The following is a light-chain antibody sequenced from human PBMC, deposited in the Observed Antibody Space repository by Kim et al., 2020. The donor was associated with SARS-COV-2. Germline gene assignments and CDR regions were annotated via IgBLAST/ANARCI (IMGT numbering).Light chain of an antibody. CDR3: QQTYSTPWT. CDR2: AAS. J-gene: IGKJ1*01. CDR1: QSISSY. V-gene: IGKV1-39*01. Sequence: DIQMTQSPSSLSASVGDRVTITCRASQSISSYLNWYQQKPGQAPKLLIYAASTLQSGVTSRFSGSGSGTDFTLTISSLQPEDFATYYCQQTYSTPWTFGQGTKVDIK.